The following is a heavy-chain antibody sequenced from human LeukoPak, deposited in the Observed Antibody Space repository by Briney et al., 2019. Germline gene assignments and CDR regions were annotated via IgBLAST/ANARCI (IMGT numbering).Heavy chain of an antibody. J-gene: IGHJ4*02. D-gene: IGHD3-10*01. Sequence: SETLSLTCSVSGGSISSYYWSWIRQPPGKGLEWIGYIHYSGSTSYNPSLESRVTLSVDTSKNQFSLKLSTVTAADTAVYYCARGDGEFDYWGLGTLVTVSS. V-gene: IGHV4-59*01. CDR3: ARGDGEFDY. CDR2: IHYSGST. CDR1: GGSISSYY.